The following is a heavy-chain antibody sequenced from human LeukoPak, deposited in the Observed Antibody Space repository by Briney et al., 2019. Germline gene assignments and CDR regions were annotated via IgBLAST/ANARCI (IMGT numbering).Heavy chain of an antibody. CDR1: GYTFTSYG. CDR3: ARGVIPGSYYTDCYYYGMDV. J-gene: IGHJ6*02. D-gene: IGHD3-10*01. V-gene: IGHV1-18*01. CDR2: ISAYNGNT. Sequence: GASVKVSCKASGYTFTSYGISWVRQAPGQGLEWMGWISAYNGNTNYAQKLQGRVTMTTDTSTSTAYMELRSLRSYDTAVYYCARGVIPGSYYTDCYYYGMDVWGQGTTVTVSS.